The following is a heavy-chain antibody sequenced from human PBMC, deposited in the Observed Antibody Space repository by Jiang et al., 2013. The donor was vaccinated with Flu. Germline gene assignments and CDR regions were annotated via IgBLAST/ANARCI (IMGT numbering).Heavy chain of an antibody. D-gene: IGHD5-18*01. CDR2: INPNGGSP. CDR1: GYTFTSYY. Sequence: GAEVKKPGASVKVSCKASGYTFTSYYMHWVRQAPGQGLEWMGIINPNGGSPTYAQKFQGRVTMTRDTSTSTVYMELSSLRSEDTAVYYCARSAYSFGEFDYWGQGTLVTVSS. V-gene: IGHV1-46*01. J-gene: IGHJ4*02. CDR3: ARSAYSFGEFDY.